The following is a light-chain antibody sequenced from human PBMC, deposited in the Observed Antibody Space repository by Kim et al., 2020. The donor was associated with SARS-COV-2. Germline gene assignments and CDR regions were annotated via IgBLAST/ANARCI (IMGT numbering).Light chain of an antibody. V-gene: IGLV3-1*01. CDR3: QTWDSSGV. J-gene: IGLJ2*01. Sequence: SYELTQPPSVSVSPGQTASITCSGDKLGDKYTYWYQQKPGQSPVLVIYRDSRRPSGIPERFSGSNSGNTATLTISGTQAMDEADYYCQTWDSSGVFGGGT. CDR1: KLGDKY. CDR2: RDS.